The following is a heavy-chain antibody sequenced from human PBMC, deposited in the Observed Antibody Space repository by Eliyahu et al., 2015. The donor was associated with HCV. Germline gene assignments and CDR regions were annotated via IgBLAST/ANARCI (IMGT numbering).Heavy chain of an antibody. J-gene: IGHJ6*02. CDR3: ARIRRFPGAGYYGMDV. CDR1: GFSLSTSGMC. V-gene: IGHV2-70*15. D-gene: IGHD6-19*01. CDR2: IDWDDDK. Sequence: QATLRESGPALVKPTQTLTLTCTFSGFSLSTSGMCVSWIRQPPGKALEWLARIDWDDDKYYSTSLKTRLTISKDTSKNQVVLTMTNMDPVDTATYYCARIRRFPGAGYYGMDVWGQGTTVTVSS.